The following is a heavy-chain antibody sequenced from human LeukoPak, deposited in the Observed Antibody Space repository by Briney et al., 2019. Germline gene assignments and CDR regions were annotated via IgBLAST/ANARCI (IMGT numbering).Heavy chain of an antibody. CDR1: GFTFSSYA. Sequence: GGSLRLSCAASGFTFSSYAMSWVRQAPGKGLEWVSGISGSGGSTYLADSVKGRFTISRDNPKNTLYLQMSSLGAEDTAVYYCAKHNSGNFIYFDSWGQGALVTVSS. D-gene: IGHD1-26*01. CDR2: ISGSGGST. CDR3: AKHNSGNFIYFDS. V-gene: IGHV3-23*01. J-gene: IGHJ4*02.